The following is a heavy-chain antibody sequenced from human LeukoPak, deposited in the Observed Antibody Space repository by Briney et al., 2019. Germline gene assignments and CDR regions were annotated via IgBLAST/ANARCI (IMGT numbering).Heavy chain of an antibody. V-gene: IGHV4-39*07. Sequence: SETLSLTCTVSGGSISSYYWSWIRQPPGKGLEWIGSIYYSGSTYYNPSLKSRVTISVDTSKNQFSLKLSSVTAADTAVYYCAREVDYGGGGDYWGQGTLVTVSS. J-gene: IGHJ4*02. CDR3: AREVDYGGGGDY. D-gene: IGHD4-23*01. CDR1: GGSISSYY. CDR2: IYYSGST.